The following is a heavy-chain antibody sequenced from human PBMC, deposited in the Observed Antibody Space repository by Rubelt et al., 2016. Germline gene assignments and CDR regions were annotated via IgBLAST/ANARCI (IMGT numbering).Heavy chain of an antibody. CDR3: ARVSGWYRAPGKDFDY. CDR2: INHSGST. CDR1: GGSFSGYY. Sequence: QVQLQQWGAGLLKPSETLSLTCAVYGGSFSGYYWSWIRQPPGKGLEWIGEINHSGSTNYNPSLKSRVTISVDTSTNQFSLKRSSVTAADTAVYYCARVSGWYRAPGKDFDYWGQGTLVTVSS. V-gene: IGHV4-34*01. D-gene: IGHD6-19*01. J-gene: IGHJ4*02.